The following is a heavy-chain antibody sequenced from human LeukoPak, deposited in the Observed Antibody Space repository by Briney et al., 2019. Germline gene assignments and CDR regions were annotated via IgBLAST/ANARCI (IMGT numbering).Heavy chain of an antibody. V-gene: IGHV3-15*01. Sequence: GGSLRLSCAASGFTFSKAWMSWVRQAPGKGLVWVGRIKSKTDGGTTDYAAPVKGRFTISRDDSKNTLYLQMNSLKTEDTAVYYCTTEFKILYAFHWGQGTLVTVSS. D-gene: IGHD2-8*01. J-gene: IGHJ4*02. CDR2: IKSKTDGGTT. CDR3: TTEFKILYAFH. CDR1: GFTFSKAW.